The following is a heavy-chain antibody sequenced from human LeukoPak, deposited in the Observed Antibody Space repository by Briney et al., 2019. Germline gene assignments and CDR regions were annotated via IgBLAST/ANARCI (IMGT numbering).Heavy chain of an antibody. CDR3: ARDYTATGAMDV. V-gene: IGHV3-7*01. J-gene: IGHJ6*02. CDR2: IKEDGSVK. CDR1: GFTFSSFW. Sequence: GGSLRLSCAASGFTFSSFWMIWVRQAPGKGLEWVANIKEDGSVKNYVDSVKGRFTISRDNAKNSLFLQMNSLRAEDTALYYCARDYTATGAMDVWGQGTTVTVS. D-gene: IGHD2-21*02.